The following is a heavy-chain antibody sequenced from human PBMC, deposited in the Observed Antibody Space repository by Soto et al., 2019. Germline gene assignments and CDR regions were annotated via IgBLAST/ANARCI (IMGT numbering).Heavy chain of an antibody. CDR1: CGSISSYY. J-gene: IGHJ6*02. V-gene: IGHV4-59*01. CDR2: IYYSGST. CDR3: ARSYSSSSYYYYGMDV. Sequence: LVTLSLTCTVSCGSISSYYWSWIRQPPGKGLEWIGYIYYSGSTNYNPSLKSRVTISVDTSKNQFSLKLSSVTAADTAVYYCARSYSSSSYYYYGMDVWGQGTTVTVSS. D-gene: IGHD6-6*01.